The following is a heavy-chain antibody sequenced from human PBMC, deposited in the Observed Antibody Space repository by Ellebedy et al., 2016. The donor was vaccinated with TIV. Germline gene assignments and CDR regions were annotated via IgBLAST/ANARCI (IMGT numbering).Heavy chain of an antibody. Sequence: ASVKVSCKASGYTFTDYYIHWVRQAPGQVPEWMGWLRPSDGATKYAQKFQGRVTMTRDTSISTGYMELNSLISDDTAIYFCARDSVVLPGAYFDYWGQGVLVTVSS. CDR1: GYTFTDYY. CDR3: ARDSVVLPGAYFDY. D-gene: IGHD4-23*01. CDR2: LRPSDGAT. V-gene: IGHV1-2*02. J-gene: IGHJ4*02.